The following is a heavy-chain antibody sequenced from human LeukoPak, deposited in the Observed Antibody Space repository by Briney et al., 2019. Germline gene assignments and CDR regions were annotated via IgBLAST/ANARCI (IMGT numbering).Heavy chain of an antibody. CDR3: ARGEDCSSTSCCTPPSRNWFDP. CDR1: GGTFSSYA. J-gene: IGHJ5*02. Sequence: SVKVSCKASGGTFSSYAISWVRQAPGQRLEWMGGIIPIFGTANYAQKFQGRVTITADESTSTAYMELSSLRSEDTAVYYCARGEDCSSTSCCTPPSRNWFDPWGQGTLVTVSS. V-gene: IGHV1-69*13. CDR2: IIPIFGTA. D-gene: IGHD2-2*02.